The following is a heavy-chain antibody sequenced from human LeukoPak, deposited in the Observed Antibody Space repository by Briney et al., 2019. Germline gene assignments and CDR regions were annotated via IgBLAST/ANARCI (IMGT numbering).Heavy chain of an antibody. CDR3: TTDRGYFDY. D-gene: IGHD3-16*01. Sequence: GGSLRLSCATSGFSFSSYAMSWVRQAPGKGLEWVGRIKSKTDGGTTDYAAPVKGRFTISRDDSKNTLYLQMNSLKTEDTAVYYCTTDRGYFDYWGQGTLVTVSS. CDR1: GFSFSSYA. J-gene: IGHJ4*02. CDR2: IKSKTDGGTT. V-gene: IGHV3-15*01.